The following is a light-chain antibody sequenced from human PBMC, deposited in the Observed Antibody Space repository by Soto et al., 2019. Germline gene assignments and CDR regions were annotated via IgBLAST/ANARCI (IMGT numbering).Light chain of an antibody. J-gene: IGLJ1*01. CDR1: SRDVGIYNL. CDR2: EDT. V-gene: IGLV2-23*01. CDR3: CSYAGSSTYV. Sequence: QSVLTQPASVSGSPAQSITISCTGTSRDVGIYNLVSWYQLHPGKVPKLIIYEDTKRPSGISSRFSGSESGITAFLTISGLQAEDEADYYCCSYAGSSTYVFGNGTKVTVL.